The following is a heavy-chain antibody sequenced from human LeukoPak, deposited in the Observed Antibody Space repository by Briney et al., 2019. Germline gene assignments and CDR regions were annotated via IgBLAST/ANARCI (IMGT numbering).Heavy chain of an antibody. V-gene: IGHV3-74*01. CDR1: GLTFSNSW. D-gene: IGHD3-10*01. CDR3: ARVSGLGMNEYYQH. J-gene: IGHJ1*01. CDR2: INNEGTTI. Sequence: GGSLRLSCEASGLTFSNSWMHWVRQAPGKGLLWVSRINNEGTTISYADSVKGRFTISRDNAKNTLYLQMNSLRAEDTAVYYCARVSGLGMNEYYQHWGQGTLVTVAS.